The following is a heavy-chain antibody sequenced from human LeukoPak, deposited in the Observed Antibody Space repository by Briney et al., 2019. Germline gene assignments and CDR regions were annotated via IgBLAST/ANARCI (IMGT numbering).Heavy chain of an antibody. J-gene: IGHJ4*02. CDR1: GFPFSSYW. CDR2: IKQDGSEK. CDR3: ARVDYGGNSWVFDY. Sequence: GGSLRLSCAASGFPFSSYWMSWVRQAPGKGLEWVANIKQDGSEKYYVDSVKGRFTISRDNAKNSLYLQMNSLRAEDTAVYYCARVDYGGNSWVFDYWGQGTLVTVSS. V-gene: IGHV3-7*01. D-gene: IGHD4-23*01.